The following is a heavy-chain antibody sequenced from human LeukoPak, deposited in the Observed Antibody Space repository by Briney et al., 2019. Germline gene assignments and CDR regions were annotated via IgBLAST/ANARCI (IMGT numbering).Heavy chain of an antibody. D-gene: IGHD2-2*01. J-gene: IGHJ4*02. V-gene: IGHV1-2*02. CDR3: ARDRLRYCSSTSCRGGLDY. CDR2: INPNSGGT. CDR1: GYTFTGYY. Sequence: ASVKDSCKASGYTFTGYYMHWVRQAPGQGLEWMGWINPNSGGTNYAQKFQGRVTMTRDTSISTAYMELSRLRSDDTAVYYCARDRLRYCSSTSCRGGLDYWGQGTLVTVSS.